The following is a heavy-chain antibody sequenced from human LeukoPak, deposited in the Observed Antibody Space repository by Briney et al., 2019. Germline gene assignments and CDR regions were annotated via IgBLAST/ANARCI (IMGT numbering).Heavy chain of an antibody. CDR1: GFTFRSYE. Sequence: GGSLRLSCEDSGFTFRSYEMNWVRQAPGKGLEWIAYLSSSGSAFSYADSVKGRFTIARDNAKNSLYLQMNSLRAEDTALYYCASSGYSSGWYDDAFDIWGQGTMVTVSS. D-gene: IGHD6-19*01. CDR3: ASSGYSSGWYDDAFDI. V-gene: IGHV3-48*03. J-gene: IGHJ3*02. CDR2: LSSSGSAF.